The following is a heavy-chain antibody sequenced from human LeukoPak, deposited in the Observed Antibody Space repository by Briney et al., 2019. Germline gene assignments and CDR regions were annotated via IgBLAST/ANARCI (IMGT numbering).Heavy chain of an antibody. V-gene: IGHV1-69*01. Sequence: SVKVSCKASGGTFSSYAISWVRQAPGQGLEWMGGIIPIFGTANYAQKFQGRVTITADESTSTAYMELSSLRSEDTAVYYCAREGYYYDSSDYYYDHAFDIWGQGTMVTVSS. CDR1: GGTFSSYA. J-gene: IGHJ3*02. D-gene: IGHD3-22*01. CDR3: AREGYYYDSSDYYYDHAFDI. CDR2: IIPIFGTA.